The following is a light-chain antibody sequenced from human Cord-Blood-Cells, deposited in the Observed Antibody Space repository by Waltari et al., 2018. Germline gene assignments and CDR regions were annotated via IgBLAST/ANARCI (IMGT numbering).Light chain of an antibody. Sequence: DIQMTQSPSTLSASVGDRVTITCRASQSISSWLSWYQQKPGKAPKLLIYDASSLESGVPSRCSGSGSGRKFTLTISSLQPDDFATYYCQQYNSYPMYTFGQGTKLEIK. CDR2: DAS. J-gene: IGKJ2*01. CDR1: QSISSW. V-gene: IGKV1-5*01. CDR3: QQYNSYPMYT.